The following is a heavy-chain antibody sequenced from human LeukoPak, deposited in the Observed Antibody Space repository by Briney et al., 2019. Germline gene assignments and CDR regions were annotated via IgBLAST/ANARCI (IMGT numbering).Heavy chain of an antibody. D-gene: IGHD3-22*01. CDR3: ARARPPTYYYHSSGYGNYYFDD. CDR1: GGSISSGCYY. CDR2: IYISGST. J-gene: IGHJ4*01. Sequence: PSQTLSLTCTVSGGSISSGCYYWSWIRQPAGKGLEWFGRIYISGSTTYKPSLKSRGTISVDTSKNQFSLKLSSGTAADTAVYYCARARPPTYYYHSSGYGNYYFDDWGQGTLVTVSS. V-gene: IGHV4-61*02.